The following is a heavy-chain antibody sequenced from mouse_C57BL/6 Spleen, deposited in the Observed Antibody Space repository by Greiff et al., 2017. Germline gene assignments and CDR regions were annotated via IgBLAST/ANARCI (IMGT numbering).Heavy chain of an antibody. CDR2: INPNNGGT. V-gene: IGHV1-22*01. Sequence: VKPGASVKMSCKASGYTFTDYNMHWVKQSHGKSIEWIGSINPNNGGTSYNQKFKGQATLTGNKSSSTAYMELRSLTSEDSAVYYCARTLSYYMSVAYWGQGTLVTVSA. CDR3: ARTLSYYMSVAY. D-gene: IGHD2-12*01. J-gene: IGHJ3*01. CDR1: GYTFTDYN.